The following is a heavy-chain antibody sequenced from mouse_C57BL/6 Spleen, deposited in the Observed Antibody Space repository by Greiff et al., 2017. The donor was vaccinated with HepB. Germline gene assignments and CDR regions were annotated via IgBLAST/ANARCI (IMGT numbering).Heavy chain of an antibody. J-gene: IGHJ2*01. CDR2: ISSGSSTI. V-gene: IGHV5-17*01. CDR3: ARTAGGYSYYFDY. D-gene: IGHD2-3*01. CDR1: GFTFSDYG. Sequence: EVQGVESGGGLVKPGGSLKLSCAASGFTFSDYGMHWVRQAPEKGLEWVAYISSGSSTIYYADTVKGRFTISRDNAKNTLFLQMTSLRSEDTAMYYCARTAGGYSYYFDYWGQGTTLTVSS.